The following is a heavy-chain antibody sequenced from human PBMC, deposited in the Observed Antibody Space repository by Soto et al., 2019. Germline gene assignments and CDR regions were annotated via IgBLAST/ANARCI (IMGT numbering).Heavy chain of an antibody. D-gene: IGHD3-10*01. CDR2: IYYSGST. CDR3: ATALGSLVRGPNWFDP. CDR1: GGSISSSSYY. V-gene: IGHV4-39*01. Sequence: QLQLQESGPGLVKPSETLSLTCTVSGGSISSSSYYWGWIRQPPGKGLEWIGSIYYSGSTYYNPALKSRVPLSVDTSKNQFSLKLSSVTAAGTAVYYCATALGSLVRGPNWFDPWGQGTLVTVSS. J-gene: IGHJ5*02.